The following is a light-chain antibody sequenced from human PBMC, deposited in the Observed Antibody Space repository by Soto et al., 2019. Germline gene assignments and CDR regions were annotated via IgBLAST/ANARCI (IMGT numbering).Light chain of an antibody. CDR2: EVS. CDR1: SSDVGGYKY. Sequence: QSAMTQPPCASGSPGQSVTISCTGTSSDVGGYKYVSWYQQHPGKAPKLMIYEVSKRPSGVPDRFSGSKSGNTASLTVSGLQAEDEGDYYCSSYAGSNNLVFGGGTKLTVL. J-gene: IGLJ2*01. CDR3: SSYAGSNNLV. V-gene: IGLV2-8*01.